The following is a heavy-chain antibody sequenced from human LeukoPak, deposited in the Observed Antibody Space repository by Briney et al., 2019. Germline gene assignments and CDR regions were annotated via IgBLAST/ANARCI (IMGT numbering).Heavy chain of an antibody. CDR3: ARFNIRANYYYYMDV. J-gene: IGHJ6*03. V-gene: IGHV4-4*07. Sequence: SETLSLTCTVSGGSISSYYWSWIRQPPGKGLEWIGRIYTSGSTNYNPSLKSRVTMSVDTSKNQFPLKLSSVTAADTAVYYCARFNIRANYYYYMDVWGKGTTVTVSS. D-gene: IGHD3-3*02. CDR2: IYTSGST. CDR1: GGSISSYY.